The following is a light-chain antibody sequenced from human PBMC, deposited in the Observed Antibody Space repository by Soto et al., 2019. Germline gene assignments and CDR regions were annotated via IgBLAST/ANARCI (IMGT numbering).Light chain of an antibody. CDR1: QSVTSKY. CDR2: GAS. J-gene: IGKJ4*02. CDR3: QQYGSSVQ. Sequence: EIVLTQSPYTLSLSPGERATLSCMASQSVTSKYLAWYQQKPGQAPRLLIHGASNRATGIPDRFSGSGSGTDFTLTISRLEPEDFALYYCQQYGSSVQFGGGTKVDIK. V-gene: IGKV3-20*01.